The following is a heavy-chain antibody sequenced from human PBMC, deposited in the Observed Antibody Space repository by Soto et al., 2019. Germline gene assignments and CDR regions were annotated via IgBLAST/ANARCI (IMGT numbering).Heavy chain of an antibody. CDR1: GFSISTYG. Sequence: GGSLRLSCVASGFSISTYGMHWVRQAPGKGLEWVAVISRDGSNKLYADSVKGRFSISRDNTKNTLYLQVSSLRSEDTAVYYCARGHDSSGYYSYYYYYYGMDVWGQGTTVTVSS. J-gene: IGHJ6*02. CDR2: ISRDGSNK. CDR3: ARGHDSSGYYSYYYYYYGMDV. V-gene: IGHV3-30*03. D-gene: IGHD3-22*01.